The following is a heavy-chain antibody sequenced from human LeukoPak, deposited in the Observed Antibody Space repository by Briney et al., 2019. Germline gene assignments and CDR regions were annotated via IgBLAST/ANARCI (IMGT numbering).Heavy chain of an antibody. V-gene: IGHV4-4*07. CDR3: ARDGGSRAEYYMDV. Sequence: SETLSLTCTVSGDSISGYDWSWIRQPAGKGLEWIGRIYSSGSTNYNPSLKSRVTMSLDTSENQFSLKLSSVTAADTAVYFCARDGGSRAEYYMDVWGTGTTVAVSS. CDR1: GDSISGYD. D-gene: IGHD1-26*01. J-gene: IGHJ6*03. CDR2: IYSSGST.